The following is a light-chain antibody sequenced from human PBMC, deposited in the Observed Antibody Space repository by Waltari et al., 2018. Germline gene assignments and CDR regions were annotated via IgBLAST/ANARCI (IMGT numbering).Light chain of an antibody. Sequence: EIVMTQSPATLSVYPGERATLSCRASQSVSSNLAWYQQKPGQAPRLLIYGASTRATGIPARFSGSGSGTEFTLTISSMQSEDFAVYYCQQYNNWPPIFTFGPGTKVDIK. V-gene: IGKV3-15*01. CDR1: QSVSSN. CDR3: QQYNNWPPIFT. CDR2: GAS. J-gene: IGKJ3*01.